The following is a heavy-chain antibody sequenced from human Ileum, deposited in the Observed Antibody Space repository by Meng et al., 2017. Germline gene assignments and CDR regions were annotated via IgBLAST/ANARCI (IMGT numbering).Heavy chain of an antibody. D-gene: IGHD2-2*01. CDR3: AREVGSADY. Sequence: QVWVVGAGGGLVKPGGTLRLSCAASGFTFSDYYMSWIRQAPGKGLEWISYISGSGRTTYYADSVKGRFTMSRDNGKNSLYLQMNSLRSEDTAVYYCAREVGSADYWGQGTLVTVSS. CDR1: GFTFSDYY. V-gene: IGHV3-11*01. CDR2: ISGSGRTT. J-gene: IGHJ4*02.